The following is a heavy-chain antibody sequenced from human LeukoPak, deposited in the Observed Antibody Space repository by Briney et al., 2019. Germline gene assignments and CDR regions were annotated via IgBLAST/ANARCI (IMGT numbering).Heavy chain of an antibody. CDR3: ARERGPRYYYYGMDV. D-gene: IGHD3-10*01. J-gene: IGHJ6*02. CDR2: INPSGGST. Sequence: ALVKVSCKASGYTFTSYYMHWVRQAPGQGLEWMGIINPSGGSTSYAQKFQGRATMTRDTSTSTVYMELSSLRSEDTAVYYCARERGPRYYYYGMDVWGQGTTVTVSS. V-gene: IGHV1-46*01. CDR1: GYTFTSYY.